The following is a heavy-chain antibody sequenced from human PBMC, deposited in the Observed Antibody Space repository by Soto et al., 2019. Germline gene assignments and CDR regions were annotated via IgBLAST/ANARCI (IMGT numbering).Heavy chain of an antibody. J-gene: IGHJ3*01. CDR2: IYWDDAE. CDR3: VRKKNYCSGGTCYNDSFDS. V-gene: IGHV2-5*04. CDR1: GFSLSTSGVG. D-gene: IGHD2-15*01. Sequence: QITLKESGPTLVKPTQTLTLTCTFSGFSLSTSGVGVGWIRQPPGKALEWLALIYWDDAERYRASLKSRLTITKDTSKTQEVLTMTNMDPVDTGTYYCVRKKNYCSGGTCYNDSFDSWGQETMVTVSS.